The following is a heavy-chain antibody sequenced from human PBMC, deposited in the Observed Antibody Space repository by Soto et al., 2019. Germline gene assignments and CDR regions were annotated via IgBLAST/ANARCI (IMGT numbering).Heavy chain of an antibody. CDR3: ARAEVVPAAILYYGMDV. CDR1: GGSISSYY. D-gene: IGHD2-2*02. CDR2: IYYSGST. Sequence: SETLSLTCTVSGGSISSYYWSWIRQPPGKGLEWIGYIYYSGSTNCNPSLKSRVTISVDTSKNQFSLKLSSVTAADTAVYYCARAEVVPAAILYYGMDVWGQGTTVTVSS. J-gene: IGHJ6*02. V-gene: IGHV4-59*01.